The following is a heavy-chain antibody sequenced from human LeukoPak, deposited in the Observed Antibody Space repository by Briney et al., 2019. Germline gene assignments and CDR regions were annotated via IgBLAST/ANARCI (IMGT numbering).Heavy chain of an antibody. CDR3: ARVLDSSGYYYAFDY. V-gene: IGHV3-7*01. Sequence: GGSLRLSCAASGFTFSSYWMGWVRQAPGKGLEWVANIKQDGSEKYYVDSVKGRFTISRDNAKNSLYLQMNSLRAEDTAVYYCARVLDSSGYYYAFDYWGQGTLVTVSS. CDR2: IKQDGSEK. J-gene: IGHJ4*02. CDR1: GFTFSSYW. D-gene: IGHD3-22*01.